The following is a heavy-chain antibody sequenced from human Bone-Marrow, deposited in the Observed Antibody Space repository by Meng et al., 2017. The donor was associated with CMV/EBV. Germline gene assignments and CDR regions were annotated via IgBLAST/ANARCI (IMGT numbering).Heavy chain of an antibody. CDR3: SRKSSGYSYDH. V-gene: IGHV3-11*04. J-gene: IGHJ4*02. Sequence: WAGSGFTFSDYYLTWIRQAPGKGLEWISHISSTGYNTYSADSVKDRFTISRDYAKNALYLQMNSLRAEDTAVYYCSRKSSGYSYDHWGQGNLVNVYS. D-gene: IGHD5-18*01. CDR1: GFTFSDYY. CDR2: ISSTGYNT.